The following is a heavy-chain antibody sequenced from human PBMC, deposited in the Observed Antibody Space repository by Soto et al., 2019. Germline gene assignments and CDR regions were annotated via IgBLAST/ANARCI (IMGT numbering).Heavy chain of an antibody. CDR3: ARVVRGVPNYYYYGMDV. CDR2: INHSGST. J-gene: IGHJ6*02. CDR1: GGSFSGYY. D-gene: IGHD3-10*01. Sequence: KPSETLSLTCAVYGGSFSGYYWSWIRQPPGKGLEWIGEINHSGSTNYNPSLKSRVTISVDTSKNQFSLKLSSVTAADTAVYYCARVVRGVPNYYYYGMDVWGQGTTVTVSS. V-gene: IGHV4-34*01.